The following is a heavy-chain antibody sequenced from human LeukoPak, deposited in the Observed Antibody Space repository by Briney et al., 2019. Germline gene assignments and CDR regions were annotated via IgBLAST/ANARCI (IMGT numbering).Heavy chain of an antibody. CDR1: GFTFSSYA. Sequence: TGGSLRLSCAASGFTFSSYAMSWVRQAPGKGLEWVSAISGSGGSTYYADSVKGRFTISRDNSKNTLYLQMNSLRAEDTAVYYCAKTSDYDILTGYPYYFDYWGQGTLVTVSS. CDR2: ISGSGGST. V-gene: IGHV3-23*01. D-gene: IGHD3-9*01. J-gene: IGHJ4*02. CDR3: AKTSDYDILTGYPYYFDY.